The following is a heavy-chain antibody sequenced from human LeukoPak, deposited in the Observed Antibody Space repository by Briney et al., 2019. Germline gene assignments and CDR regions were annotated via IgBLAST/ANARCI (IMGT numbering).Heavy chain of an antibody. Sequence: GGSLRLSCAASGFTFSSYWMSWVRQAPGKGLEWVSYISSSGSTIYYADSVKGRFTISRDNAKNSLYLQMNSLRAEDTAVYYCARRRDSGSLQHFDYWGQGTLVTVSS. CDR2: ISSSGSTI. CDR1: GFTFSSYW. V-gene: IGHV3-48*04. D-gene: IGHD1-26*01. J-gene: IGHJ4*02. CDR3: ARRRDSGSLQHFDY.